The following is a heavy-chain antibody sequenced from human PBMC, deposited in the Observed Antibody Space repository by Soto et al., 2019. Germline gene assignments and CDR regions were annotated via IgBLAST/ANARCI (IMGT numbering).Heavy chain of an antibody. CDR1: GFTFDDYA. CDR2: ISWNSGSI. D-gene: IGHD3-9*01. V-gene: IGHV3-9*01. CDR3: AKDGGILTGVYYFDY. J-gene: IGHJ4*02. Sequence: GGSLRLSCAASGFTFDDYAMHWVRQAPGKGLEWVSGISWNSGSIGYADSVKGRFTISRDNAKNSLYLQMNSLRAEDTALYYFAKDGGILTGVYYFDYWGQGTLVTVSS.